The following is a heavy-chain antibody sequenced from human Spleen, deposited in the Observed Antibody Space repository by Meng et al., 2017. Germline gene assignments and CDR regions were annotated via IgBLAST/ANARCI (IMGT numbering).Heavy chain of an antibody. D-gene: IGHD1-26*01. CDR3: SSDLESGSHQLGYYFDD. CDR1: GFSFTNSA. Sequence: SVKVSCKASGFSFTNSAVQWVRQARGQRLEWIGWIVVASIKTSYAQKFQERVTITRDMSTNTAYMELSSLGSEDSAVYYCSSDLESGSHQLGYYFDDWGQGTLVTVSS. V-gene: IGHV1-58*01. J-gene: IGHJ4*02. CDR2: IVVASIKT.